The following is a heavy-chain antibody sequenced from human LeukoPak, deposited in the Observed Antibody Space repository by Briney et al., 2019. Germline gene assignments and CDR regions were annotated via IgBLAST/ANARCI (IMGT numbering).Heavy chain of an antibody. Sequence: SETLPLTCTVSGGSISSSSYYWGWIRQPPGKGLEWIGSTHYSGSTYYNPSLKSRVTIFVDTSKNQFSLKLSSVTAADTAVYYCAKGLRYLSFNDAFDIWGQGTMVTVSS. CDR1: GGSISSSSYY. CDR3: AKGLRYLSFNDAFDI. J-gene: IGHJ3*02. V-gene: IGHV4-39*01. CDR2: THYSGST. D-gene: IGHD3-9*01.